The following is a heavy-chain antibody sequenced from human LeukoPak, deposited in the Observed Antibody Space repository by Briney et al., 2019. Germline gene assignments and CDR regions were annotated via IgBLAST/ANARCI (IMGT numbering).Heavy chain of an antibody. Sequence: GRSLRLSCAASGFTFDDYAMHWVRQAPGKGLEWVSGISWNSGGIGYADSVKGRFTISRDNAKNSLYLQMNSLRAEDTALYYCAKGGFGVVTVEAFDIWGQGTMVTVSS. V-gene: IGHV3-9*01. J-gene: IGHJ3*02. CDR2: ISWNSGGI. CDR3: AKGGFGVVTVEAFDI. D-gene: IGHD3-3*01. CDR1: GFTFDDYA.